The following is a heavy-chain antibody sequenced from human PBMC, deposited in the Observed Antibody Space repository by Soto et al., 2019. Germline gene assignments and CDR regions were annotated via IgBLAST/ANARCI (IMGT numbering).Heavy chain of an antibody. CDR2: IYYTGSTH. CDR3: AREGGLGFDI. CDR1: GGSINSGGYY. J-gene: IGHJ3*02. D-gene: IGHD1-26*01. V-gene: IGHV4-31*03. Sequence: QVQLQESGPGLVKPSQTLSLSCTVSGGSINSGGYYWSWIRQHPGKGLEWIGYIYYTGSTHYYNPSLKGRVIISADTSKSQFSLNLSSVTAADTDVYYCAREGGLGFDIWGQGTMVTVSS.